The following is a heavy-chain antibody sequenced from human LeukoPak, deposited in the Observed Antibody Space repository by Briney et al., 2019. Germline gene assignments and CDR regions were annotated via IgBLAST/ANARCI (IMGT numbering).Heavy chain of an antibody. J-gene: IGHJ4*02. CDR3: ARADYDILTGYRYFDY. CDR1: GGSISSGDYY. D-gene: IGHD3-9*01. V-gene: IGHV4-30-4*01. CDR2: IYYSGST. Sequence: PSETLSLTCTVSGGSISSGDYYWSWIRQPPGKGLEWIGYIYYSGSTYYNPSLKSRVTISVDTSKNQFSLKLSSVTAADTAVYYCARADYDILTGYRYFDYWDQGTLVTVSS.